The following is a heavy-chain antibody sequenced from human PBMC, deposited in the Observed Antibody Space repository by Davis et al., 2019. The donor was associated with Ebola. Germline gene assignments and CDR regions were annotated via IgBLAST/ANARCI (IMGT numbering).Heavy chain of an antibody. V-gene: IGHV4-59*01. CDR2: IYYSGST. CDR1: GGSISSYY. Sequence: MPSETLSLTCAVSGGSISSYYWSWIRQPPGKGLEWIGSIYYSGSTYYNPSLKSRVTISVDTSKNQFSLKLSSVTAADTAVYYCANSRTGTLGDYWGQGTLVTVSS. D-gene: IGHD1-7*01. CDR3: ANSRTGTLGDY. J-gene: IGHJ4*02.